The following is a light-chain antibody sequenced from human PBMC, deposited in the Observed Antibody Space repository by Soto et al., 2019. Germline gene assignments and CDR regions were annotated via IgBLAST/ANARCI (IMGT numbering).Light chain of an antibody. Sequence: QSALTQPASVSGSPGQSITISCTGTSXDVGGYNYVSWYQQHPGKAPKLMIYEVSNRPSGVSNRFSGSKSGNTASLTISGLQAEDEADYYCSSYTCSRLYVLGTGPKVTVL. J-gene: IGLJ1*01. V-gene: IGLV2-14*01. CDR2: EVS. CDR1: SXDVGGYNY. CDR3: SSYTCSRLYV.